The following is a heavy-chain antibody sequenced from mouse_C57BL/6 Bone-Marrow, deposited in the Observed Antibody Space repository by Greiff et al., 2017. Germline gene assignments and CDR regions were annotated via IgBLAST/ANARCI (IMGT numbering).Heavy chain of an antibody. J-gene: IGHJ4*01. CDR3: ARTCYGSSHYSVYD. CDR1: GYTFTNYW. Sequence: QVQLQQPGAELVRPGTSVKMSCKASGYTFTNYWIGWAKQRPGHGLEWIGDIYPGGGYTNYNEKFKGKATLTADKSSSTAYMQFSSLTSEDSAIYYCARTCYGSSHYSVYDWGQGTSVTVSS. D-gene: IGHD1-1*01. CDR2: IYPGGGYT. V-gene: IGHV1-63*01.